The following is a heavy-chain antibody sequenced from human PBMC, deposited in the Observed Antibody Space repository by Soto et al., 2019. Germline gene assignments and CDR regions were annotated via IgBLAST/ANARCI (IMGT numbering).Heavy chain of an antibody. Sequence: QVQLVQSGAEVKRPGDSVTVSCKTSGYIFTSYWIHWVRQAPGQGLEWMGLIKPSGGSTTYAQKFQGRVTMNRDTHTSTVYMELRSLKSEDTAVYYCARVEGYSADERDWGQGTLVTVSS. D-gene: IGHD5-12*01. CDR1: GYIFTSYW. CDR2: IKPSGGST. J-gene: IGHJ4*02. V-gene: IGHV1-46*01. CDR3: ARVEGYSADERD.